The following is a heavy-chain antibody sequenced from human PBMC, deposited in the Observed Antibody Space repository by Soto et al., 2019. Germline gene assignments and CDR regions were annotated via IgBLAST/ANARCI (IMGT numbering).Heavy chain of an antibody. V-gene: IGHV3-21*01. D-gene: IGHD4-17*01. Sequence: EVQLVESGGGLVQPGGSLRLSCAASGFTFSSYSMNWVRQAPGKGLEWVSSISSSSSYIYYADSVKGRFTISRDNAKNSLYLQMNSLRAEDTAVYYCARDRRDYGGSYGMDVWGQGTTVTVSS. CDR2: ISSSSSYI. J-gene: IGHJ6*02. CDR1: GFTFSSYS. CDR3: ARDRRDYGGSYGMDV.